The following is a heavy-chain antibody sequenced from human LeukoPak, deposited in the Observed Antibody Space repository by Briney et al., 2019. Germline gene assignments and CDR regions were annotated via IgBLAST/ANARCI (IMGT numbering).Heavy chain of an antibody. CDR3: AKDTSYSSSWYGVPYYFDY. CDR2: MSDSGDYI. CDR1: GFTFSSHA. Sequence: PGGSLRLSCAASGFTFSSHAMSWVRQAPGKGLEWVSTMSDSGDYIYYADSVKGRFTISRDNSKNTLYMQMNSLRAEDTAVYYCAKDTSYSSSWYGVPYYFDYWGQGTLVTVSS. J-gene: IGHJ4*02. D-gene: IGHD6-13*01. V-gene: IGHV3-23*01.